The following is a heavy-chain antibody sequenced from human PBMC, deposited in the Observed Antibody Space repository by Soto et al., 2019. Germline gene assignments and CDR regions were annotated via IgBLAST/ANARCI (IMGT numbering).Heavy chain of an antibody. V-gene: IGHV4-59*08. CDR1: GGSISSYY. J-gene: IGHJ3*02. CDR2: IYYSGST. D-gene: IGHD3-3*01. Sequence: QVQLQESGPGLVKPSETLSLTCTVSGGSISSYYWSWIRQPPGKGLEWIGYIYYSGSTNYNPSLKSRVTISVDTSKNQFSLKLSSVTAADTAVYYCARHVTTIFGVVIIPPDAFDIWGQGTMVTVSS. CDR3: ARHVTTIFGVVIIPPDAFDI.